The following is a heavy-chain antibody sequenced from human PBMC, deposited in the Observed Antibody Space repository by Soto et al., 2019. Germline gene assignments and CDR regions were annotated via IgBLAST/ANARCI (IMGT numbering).Heavy chain of an antibody. CDR3: AGIGEDVYYGMDV. CDR1: GGSMRSYY. V-gene: IGHV4-4*07. J-gene: IGHJ6*02. Sequence: SETLCLTCSVSGGSMRSYYWNWLRQPAGKGLEWIGRIYSRGDTNYNPSVKSRVTMSVDTSKNEFSLRLNSVTAADTAVYYCAGIGEDVYYGMDVWGQGTTVTVSS. D-gene: IGHD2-21*01. CDR2: IYSRGDT.